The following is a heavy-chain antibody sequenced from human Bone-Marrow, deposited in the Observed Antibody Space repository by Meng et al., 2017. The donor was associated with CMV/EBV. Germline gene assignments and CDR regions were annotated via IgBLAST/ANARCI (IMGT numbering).Heavy chain of an antibody. CDR1: GFTFSTYA. Sequence: GESLKISCTASGFTFSTYAFHWVRQPTGKGLEWVSSIGTVGDTYSIGSVKGRFILSREDAKNSVYLQMTGLRDRDTGLYYCARARSPTHFDYWGQGALVTVSS. V-gene: IGHV3-13*01. CDR3: ARARSPTHFDY. J-gene: IGHJ4*02. CDR2: IGTVGDT.